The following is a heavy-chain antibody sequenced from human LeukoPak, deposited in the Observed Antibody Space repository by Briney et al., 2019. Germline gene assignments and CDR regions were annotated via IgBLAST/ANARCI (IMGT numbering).Heavy chain of an antibody. J-gene: IGHJ4*02. CDR2: IYTSGST. D-gene: IGHD3-22*01. Sequence: PSETLSLTCTVSGGSISSGSYYWSWIRQPAGKGLEWIGRIYTSGSTNYNPSLESRVTISVDTSKNQFSLKLSSVTAADTAVYYCARSDWVKYYDSSGYYYVDIWGQGTLVTVSS. CDR1: GGSISSGSYY. CDR3: ARSDWVKYYDSSGYYYVDI. V-gene: IGHV4-61*02.